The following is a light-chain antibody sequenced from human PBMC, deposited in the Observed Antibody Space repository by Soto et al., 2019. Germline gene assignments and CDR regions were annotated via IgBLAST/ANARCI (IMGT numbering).Light chain of an antibody. CDR3: MQSTQLPPT. CDR1: QSLLHITGETF. V-gene: IGKV2D-29*02. J-gene: IGKJ5*01. Sequence: DAVMPQTPLSLSVAPGQPASISCKSSQSLLHITGETFLFWYLQKPGQSPQLLIYEVSTRVSGVPDRFSGSGSGTDFTLEISRVETDDVGIYYCMQSTQLPPTFGQGTRLEIK. CDR2: EVS.